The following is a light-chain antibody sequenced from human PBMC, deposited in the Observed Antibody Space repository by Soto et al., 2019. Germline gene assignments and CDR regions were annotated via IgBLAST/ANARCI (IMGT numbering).Light chain of an antibody. V-gene: IGKV1-5*01. CDR3: QQYNSYSYT. J-gene: IGKJ5*01. CDR2: DAS. Sequence: DIQMTQSPSSLSASVGDRVTITCRASQSISSDLNWYQQKPGKAPKLLIYDASSLESGVPSRFSGSGSGTEFTLTISSLQPDDFATYYCQQYNSYSYTFGQGTRLEIK. CDR1: QSISSD.